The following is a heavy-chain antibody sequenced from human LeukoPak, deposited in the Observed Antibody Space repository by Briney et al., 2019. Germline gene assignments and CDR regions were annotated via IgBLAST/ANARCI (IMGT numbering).Heavy chain of an antibody. V-gene: IGHV3-21*01. CDR1: GFTFSSYS. CDR2: ISSSSSYI. CDR3: ARDRIMDYYYGMDV. D-gene: IGHD3-16*01. Sequence: GGSLRLSCAASGFTFSSYSMNCVRQAPGKGLEWVSSISSSSSYIYYADSVKGRFTISRDNAKNSLYLQMNSLRAEDTAVYYCARDRIMDYYYGMDVWGQGTTVTVSS. J-gene: IGHJ6*02.